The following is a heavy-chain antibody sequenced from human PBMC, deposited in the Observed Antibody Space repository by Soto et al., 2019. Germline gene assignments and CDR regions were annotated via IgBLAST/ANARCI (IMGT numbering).Heavy chain of an antibody. J-gene: IGHJ4*02. D-gene: IGHD3-22*01. V-gene: IGHV3-53*01. CDR3: ARGPDYYDSSGYFDY. CDR1: GFAVSGNY. Sequence: XGSLRLSCAASGFAVSGNYINWVRQAPGKGLEWVSVLYSDDVTHYADSVKGRFTISRDNSKNTLFLHLNSLRADDTAVYYCARGPDYYDSSGYFDYWGQGTLVTVSS. CDR2: LYSDDVT.